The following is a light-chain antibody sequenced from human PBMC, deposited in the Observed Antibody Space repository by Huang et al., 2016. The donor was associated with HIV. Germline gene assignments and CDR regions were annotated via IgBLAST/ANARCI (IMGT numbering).Light chain of an antibody. CDR2: AAT. V-gene: IGKV1-39*01. Sequence: DIQMTQSPSSLSASVGDRVTITCRASQSTTSYLNWYQQKPGESPKLLIFAATTLQPGVPSRCSGSGSGTDFTLTISSLQPEDLGTYYCQQSYRTPFTFGPGTKVDIK. CDR1: QSTTSY. J-gene: IGKJ3*01. CDR3: QQSYRTPFT.